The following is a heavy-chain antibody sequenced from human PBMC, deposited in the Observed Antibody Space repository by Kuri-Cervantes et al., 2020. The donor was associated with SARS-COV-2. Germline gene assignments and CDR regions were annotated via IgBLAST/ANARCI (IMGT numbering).Heavy chain of an antibody. V-gene: IGHV4-34*01. CDR1: GGSFSGYY. CDR3: ARAAYSSSWYGERNWFDP. J-gene: IGHJ5*02. CDR2: INHSGST. D-gene: IGHD6-13*01. Sequence: SETLSLTCAVYGGSFSGYYWSWIRQPPGKGLEWIGEINHSGSTNYNPSLKSRVTISVDTSKNQFSLELSSVTAADTAVYYCARAAYSSSWYGERNWFDPWGQGTLVTVSS.